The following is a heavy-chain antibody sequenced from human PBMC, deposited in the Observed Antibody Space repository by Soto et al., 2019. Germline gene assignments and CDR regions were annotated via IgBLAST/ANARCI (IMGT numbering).Heavy chain of an antibody. CDR3: ARSSGYIDY. J-gene: IGHJ4*02. CDR1: GFTFSSHL. CDR2: ISSDGSST. V-gene: IGHV3-74*01. D-gene: IGHD3-22*01. Sequence: GGSLRLSCAASGFTFSSHLMHWVRQAPGKGLVWVSHISSDGSSTNYADSVKGRFTISRDNAKNTLYLQMNSLRAEDTAIYYCARSSGYIDYWGQGTLVTVSS.